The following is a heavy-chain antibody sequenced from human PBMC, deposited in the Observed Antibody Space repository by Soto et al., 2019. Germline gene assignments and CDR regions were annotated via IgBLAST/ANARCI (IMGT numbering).Heavy chain of an antibody. CDR3: ARGGNYYDSSGPWAFDI. D-gene: IGHD3-22*01. Sequence: SVKVSCKASGGTFSSYAISWVRQAPGQGLEWMGGIIPIFGTANYAQKFQGRVTITADESTSTAYMELSSLRSEDTAVYYCARGGNYYDSSGPWAFDIWGQGTMVTVS. CDR2: IIPIFGTA. CDR1: GGTFSSYA. J-gene: IGHJ3*02. V-gene: IGHV1-69*13.